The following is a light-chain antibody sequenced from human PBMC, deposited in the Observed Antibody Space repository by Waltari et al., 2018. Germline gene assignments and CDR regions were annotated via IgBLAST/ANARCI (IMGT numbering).Light chain of an antibody. V-gene: IGLV2-14*01. CDR3: SSYTTSSIPVV. J-gene: IGLJ3*02. CDR2: AVS. CDR1: SSDIGRYTF. Sequence: QSALTQPASVSGSPGQSVTVSCPGTSSDIGRYTFVSWYQHHPGKAPKLIIVAVSNRPSGISNRFSASKFGNTASLTISGLQADDEADYYCSSYTTSSIPVVFGGGTRLTVL.